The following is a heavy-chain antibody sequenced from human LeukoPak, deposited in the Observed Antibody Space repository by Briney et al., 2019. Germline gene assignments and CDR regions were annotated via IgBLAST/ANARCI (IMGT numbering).Heavy chain of an antibody. V-gene: IGHV3-7*01. CDR3: AREIVGAIKSYFDY. CDR1: GFTFSSYW. Sequence: PGGSLRLSCTASGFTFSSYWMSWVRQAPGKGLEWVANIRQDGGLKHYVDSVKGRFTISRDNAENSLYLQMNSLRAEDTAVYYYAREIVGAIKSYFDYWGQGTLVTASS. D-gene: IGHD1-26*01. CDR2: IRQDGGLK. J-gene: IGHJ4*02.